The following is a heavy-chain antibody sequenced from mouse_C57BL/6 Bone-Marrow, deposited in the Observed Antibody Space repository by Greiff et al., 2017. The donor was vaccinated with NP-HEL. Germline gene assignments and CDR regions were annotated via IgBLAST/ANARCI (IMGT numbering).Heavy chain of an antibody. CDR3: ARRATGGYVEV. CDR2: FHPYDGDT. J-gene: IGHJ1*03. D-gene: IGHD3-1*01. CDR1: GYTFTTYP. Sequence: QVQLQQSGAELVKPGASVKLSCTASGYTFTTYPMEWIRQTPGKSLEWIGNFHPYDGDTYYHDKFKGKATLTVDKSSSTVYLQLSRITSDDSAMYYCARRATGGYVEVWGTGTTLTVSS. V-gene: IGHV1-47*01.